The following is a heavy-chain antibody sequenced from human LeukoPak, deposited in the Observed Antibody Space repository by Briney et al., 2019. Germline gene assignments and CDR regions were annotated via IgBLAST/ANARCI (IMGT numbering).Heavy chain of an antibody. CDR3: ARGLQLWLPSYYYYMXX. V-gene: IGHV4-30-4*08. D-gene: IGHD5-18*01. J-gene: IGHJ6*03. CDR1: GGSISSGDYY. Sequence: SETLSLTCTVSGGSISSGDYYWSWIRQPPGKGLEWIGYIYYSGSTYYNPSLKSRVTISVDTSKNQFSLKLSSVTAADTAVYCCARGLQLWLPSYYYYMXXWGKGTTVTV. CDR2: IYYSGST.